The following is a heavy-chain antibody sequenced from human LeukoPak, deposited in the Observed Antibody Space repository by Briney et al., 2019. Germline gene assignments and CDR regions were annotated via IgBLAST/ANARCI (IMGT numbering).Heavy chain of an antibody. V-gene: IGHV4-59*08. Sequence: SETLSLTCTVSGGSISSYYWSWIRQPPGKGLEWIGYIYYSGSTNYNLSLKSRVTISVDTSKNQFSLKLSSVTAADTAVYYCARQFTSAMVEYYFDYWGQGTLVTVSS. CDR3: ARQFTSAMVEYYFDY. CDR2: IYYSGST. CDR1: GGSISSYY. J-gene: IGHJ4*02. D-gene: IGHD5-18*01.